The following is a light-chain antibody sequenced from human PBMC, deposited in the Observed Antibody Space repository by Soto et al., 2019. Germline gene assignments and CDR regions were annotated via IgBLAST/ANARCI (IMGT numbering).Light chain of an antibody. V-gene: IGKV1-39*01. J-gene: IGKJ4*01. CDR2: GAS. CDR3: QQSFITPPLT. Sequence: DIKMTQSPSSLSASIGDRITITCRASQSISTYLNWYQQKPGKAPNLLIYGASTLQSGVPSRFSGRGSATDFTLTISSLQPEDFATYYCQQSFITPPLTFGGGTKVDIK. CDR1: QSISTY.